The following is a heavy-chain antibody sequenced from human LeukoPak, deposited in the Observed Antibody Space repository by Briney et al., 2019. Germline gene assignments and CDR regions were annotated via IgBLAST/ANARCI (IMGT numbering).Heavy chain of an antibody. CDR1: GGSISSYY. D-gene: IGHD6-13*01. CDR3: ASSGIAAASSDY. J-gene: IGHJ4*02. V-gene: IGHV4-59*08. Sequence: SETLSLTCTVSGGSISSYYWSWIQQPPGKGLEWIGYIYYSGSTNYNPSLKSRVTISVDTSKNQFSLKLSSVTAADTAVYYCASSGIAAASSDYWGQGTLVTVSS. CDR2: IYYSGST.